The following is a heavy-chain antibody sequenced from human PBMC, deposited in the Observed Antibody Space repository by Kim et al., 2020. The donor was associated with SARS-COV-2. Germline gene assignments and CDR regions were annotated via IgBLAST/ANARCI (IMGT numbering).Heavy chain of an antibody. CDR2: IYHSGST. V-gene: IGHV4-4*02. CDR1: GGSISSSNW. Sequence: SETLSLTCAVSGGSISSSNWCSWVRQPPGKGLEWIGEIYHSGSTNYNPSLKSRVTISVDKSKNQFSLKLSSVTAADTAVYYCARDLVSSGSIRYYYYGMDVWGQGTKVNVSS. J-gene: IGHJ6*02. D-gene: IGHD3-22*01. CDR3: ARDLVSSGSIRYYYYGMDV.